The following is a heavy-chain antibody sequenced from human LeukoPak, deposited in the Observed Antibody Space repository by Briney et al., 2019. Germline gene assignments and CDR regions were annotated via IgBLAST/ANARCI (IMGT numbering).Heavy chain of an antibody. Sequence: GESLKISCKGSGYSFTSYWIGWVRQMPGKGLELMGIIYPRDSDTRYSPSFQGQVTISADKSITTTYLQWSGLKASDTAMYYCARLNDFWSGYLKYYFDYWGKRTMVTFSS. CDR2: IYPRDSDT. CDR1: GYSFTSYW. D-gene: IGHD3-3*01. V-gene: IGHV5-51*01. J-gene: IGHJ4*02. CDR3: ARLNDFWSGYLKYYFDY.